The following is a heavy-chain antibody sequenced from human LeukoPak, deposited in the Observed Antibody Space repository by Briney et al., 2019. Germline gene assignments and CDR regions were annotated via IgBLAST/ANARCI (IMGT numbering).Heavy chain of an antibody. CDR1: GFTFGGYG. CDR2: IAYDGSRA. Sequence: GGSLRLSCAGSGFTFGGYGMHWFRQTPGKGLEWVAVIAYDGSRAIYADSVKGRFTISRDNAKNSLYLQMNSLRAEDTAVYYCAREGGFGDNNWFDPWGQGTLVTVSS. D-gene: IGHD3-10*01. V-gene: IGHV3-33*01. CDR3: AREGGFGDNNWFDP. J-gene: IGHJ5*02.